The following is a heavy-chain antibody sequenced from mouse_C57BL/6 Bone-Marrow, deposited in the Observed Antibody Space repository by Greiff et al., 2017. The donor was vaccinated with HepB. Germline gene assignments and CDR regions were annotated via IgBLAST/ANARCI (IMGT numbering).Heavy chain of an antibody. J-gene: IGHJ3*01. D-gene: IGHD2-3*01. CDR2: IYPRSGNT. CDR3: ARAPDGYYAWFAY. CDR1: GYTFTSYG. Sequence: QVQLQQSGAELARPGASVKLSCKASGYTFTSYGISWVKQRTGQGLEWIGEIYPRSGNTYYNEKFKGKATLTADKSSSTAYMELRSLTSEDSAVYFCARAPDGYYAWFAYWGQGTLVTVSA. V-gene: IGHV1-81*01.